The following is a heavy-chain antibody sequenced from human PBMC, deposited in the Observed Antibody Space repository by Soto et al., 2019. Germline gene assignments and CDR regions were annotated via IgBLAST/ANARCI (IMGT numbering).Heavy chain of an antibody. V-gene: IGHV4-4*07. D-gene: IGHD2-21*01. J-gene: IGHJ4*02. Sequence: PSETLSLTCTVSGGSINSYWWSWIRQPAGKGLEWIGRVYSSGTTDYNPSLNSLATMSVETSKNQFSLKLSSVTAADTAVYYCARDIASYAYGEGYWGQGIQVTVSS. CDR1: GGSINSYW. CDR2: VYSSGTT. CDR3: ARDIASYAYGEGY.